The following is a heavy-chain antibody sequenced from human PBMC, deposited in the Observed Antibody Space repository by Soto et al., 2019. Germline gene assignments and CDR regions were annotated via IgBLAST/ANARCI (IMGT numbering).Heavy chain of an antibody. Sequence: QVQLVESGGGVVQPGRSLRLSCAASGFSFSSYGMHWVRQAPGKGLAWVAVISYDVTNKYYADSVKGRFTISRDNSKNTLYLQMNSLRAEDTAVYYCAKDLRIAVAGTDYFDSWGQGTLVTVSS. CDR3: AKDLRIAVAGTDYFDS. J-gene: IGHJ4*02. CDR1: GFSFSSYG. CDR2: ISYDVTNK. V-gene: IGHV3-30*18. D-gene: IGHD6-19*01.